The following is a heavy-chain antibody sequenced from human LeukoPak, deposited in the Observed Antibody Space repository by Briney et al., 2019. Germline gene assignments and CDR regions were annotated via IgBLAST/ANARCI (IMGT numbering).Heavy chain of an antibody. Sequence: GGSLRLSCAASGFTFSSYEMNWVRQAPGKELEWVSYISSSGSTIYYADSVKGRFTISRDNAKNSLYLQMNSLRAEDTAVYYCARALSEYSEAFIWGQGTMVTVSS. CDR3: ARALSEYSEAFI. CDR2: ISSSGSTI. CDR1: GFTFSSYE. D-gene: IGHD6-6*01. J-gene: IGHJ3*02. V-gene: IGHV3-48*03.